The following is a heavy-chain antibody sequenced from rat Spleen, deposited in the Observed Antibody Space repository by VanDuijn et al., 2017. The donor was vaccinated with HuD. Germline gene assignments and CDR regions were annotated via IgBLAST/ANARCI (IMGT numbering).Heavy chain of an antibody. CDR3: ADRGFAY. V-gene: IGHV2-19*01. J-gene: IGHJ3*01. CDR2: IWGDGST. Sequence: QVQLKESGPGLVQPSQTLSLICTVSGFSLTDYNIHWLRQPPGKGLEWMGIIWGDGSTNYNSALKSRLSISRDTSKSQVFLTMNSLQTDDTAVYYCADRGFAYWGQGTLVTVSS. D-gene: IGHD1-5*01. CDR1: GFSLTDYN.